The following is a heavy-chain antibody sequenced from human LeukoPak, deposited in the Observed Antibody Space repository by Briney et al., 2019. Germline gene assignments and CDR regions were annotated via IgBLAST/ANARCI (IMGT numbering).Heavy chain of an antibody. CDR2: IRSKTNSYAT. CDR1: GFTFSGSA. CDR3: AINGFSSGWYEPYYFDN. Sequence: GGSLRLSCAASGFTFSGSAMHWVRQASGKGLEWVGRIRSKTNSYATSYAAPVKGRFALSRDDSKNTAYLQMNSLKTEDTAVYYCAINGFSSGWYEPYYFDNWGQGTLVTVSS. J-gene: IGHJ4*02. V-gene: IGHV3-73*01. D-gene: IGHD6-19*01.